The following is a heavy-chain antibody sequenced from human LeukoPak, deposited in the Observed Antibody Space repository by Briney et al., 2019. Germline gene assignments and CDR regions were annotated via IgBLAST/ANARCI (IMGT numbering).Heavy chain of an antibody. D-gene: IGHD1-26*01. CDR1: GGSISSYY. J-gene: IGHJ4*02. V-gene: IGHV4-4*07. Sequence: SETLSLTCTVSGGSISSYYWSWIRQPAGKGLEWIGRIYNSGTTNYNPSLKSRVTMSVDTSKNHLSLKLSSVTAADTAVYYCAREYSGSYWTGYYSDYWGQGTLVTVSS. CDR3: AREYSGSYWTGYYSDY. CDR2: IYNSGTT.